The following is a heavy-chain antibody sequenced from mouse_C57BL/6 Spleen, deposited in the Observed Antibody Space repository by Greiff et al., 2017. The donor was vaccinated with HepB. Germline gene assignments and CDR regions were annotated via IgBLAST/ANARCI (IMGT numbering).Heavy chain of an antibody. V-gene: IGHV1-82*01. CDR2: IYPGDGDT. D-gene: IGHD1-1*01. Sequence: QVTLKVSGPELVKPGASVKISCKASGYAFSSSWMNWVKQRPGKGLEWIGRIYPGDGDTNYNGKFKGKATLTADKSSSTAYMQLSSLTSEDSAVYFCAINYYGSRYWYFDVWGTGTTVTVSS. CDR1: GYAFSSSW. CDR3: AINYYGSRYWYFDV. J-gene: IGHJ1*03.